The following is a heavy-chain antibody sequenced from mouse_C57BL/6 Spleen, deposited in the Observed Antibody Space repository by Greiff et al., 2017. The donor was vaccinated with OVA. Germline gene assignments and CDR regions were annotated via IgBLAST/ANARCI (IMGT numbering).Heavy chain of an antibody. Sequence: VQLQQSDAELVKPGASVKISCKASGYTFTDHTIHWMKQRPEQGLEWIGYIYPRDGSTKYNEKFKGKATLTADNSSSTAYMQLNSLTSEDSAVYFCARSLYDYDAAMDYWGQGTSVTVSS. D-gene: IGHD2-4*01. CDR1: GYTFTDHT. V-gene: IGHV1-78*01. CDR3: ARSLYDYDAAMDY. CDR2: IYPRDGST. J-gene: IGHJ4*01.